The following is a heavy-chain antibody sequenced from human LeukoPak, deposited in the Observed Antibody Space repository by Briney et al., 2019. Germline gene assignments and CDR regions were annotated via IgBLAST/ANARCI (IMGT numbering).Heavy chain of an antibody. CDR1: GGTFSSYA. D-gene: IGHD1-1*01. J-gene: IGHJ6*03. Sequence: SSVKVSCKASGGTFSSYAISWVRQAPGQGLEWMGGIIPIFGTANYAQKFQGRVAITADESTSTAYMELSSLRSEDTAMYYCARDLSTTGLVPHYYYYMDVWGKGTTVTVSS. CDR3: ARDLSTTGLVPHYYYYMDV. V-gene: IGHV1-69*01. CDR2: IIPIFGTA.